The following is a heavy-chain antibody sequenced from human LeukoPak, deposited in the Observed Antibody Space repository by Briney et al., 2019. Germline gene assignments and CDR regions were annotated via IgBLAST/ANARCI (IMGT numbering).Heavy chain of an antibody. CDR1: GFTFSSYE. V-gene: IGHV3-48*03. D-gene: IGHD1-14*01. CDR2: ISSSGSTI. Sequence: GGSLRLSCAASGFTFSSYEMNWVRQAPGKGLEWVSYISSSGSTIYYADSVKGRFNISRHDTKNSLYVQMNCPSCEHRAVYYCANGGRRYSQEEGCVYWGEGTLDTVSS. J-gene: IGHJ4*02. CDR3: ANGGRRYSQEEGCVY.